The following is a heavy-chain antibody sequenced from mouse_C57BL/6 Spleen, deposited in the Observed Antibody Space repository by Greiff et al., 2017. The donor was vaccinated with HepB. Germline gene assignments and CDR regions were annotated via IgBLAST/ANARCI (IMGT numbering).Heavy chain of an antibody. CDR1: GYTFTSYW. Sequence: QVQLQQPGAELVKPGASVKLSCKASGYTFTSYWMQWVKQRPGQGLEWIGEIDPSDSYTNYNQKFKGKATLTVDTSSSTAYMQLNSLTSEDSAVYYCARFITAVVDFDYWGQGTTLTVSS. CDR2: IDPSDSYT. V-gene: IGHV1-50*01. J-gene: IGHJ2*01. D-gene: IGHD1-1*01. CDR3: ARFITAVVDFDY.